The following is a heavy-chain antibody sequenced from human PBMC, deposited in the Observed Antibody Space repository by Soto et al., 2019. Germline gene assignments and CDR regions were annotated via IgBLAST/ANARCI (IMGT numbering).Heavy chain of an antibody. D-gene: IGHD6-13*01. V-gene: IGHV3-30*03. CDR3: ARDLENTSSPNL. CDR1: GFTFSNYG. J-gene: IGHJ4*02. Sequence: LRLSCAASGFTFSNYGMHWVRQAPGKELEWVAVIPYGGSNTYYADSVKGRFTISRDNSKNTLYLQMNSLRRDDTAVYYCARDLENTSSPNLWGQGTLVTVSS. CDR2: IPYGGSNT.